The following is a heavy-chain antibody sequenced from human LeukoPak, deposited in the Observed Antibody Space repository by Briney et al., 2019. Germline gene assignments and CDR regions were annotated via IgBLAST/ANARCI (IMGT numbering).Heavy chain of an antibody. D-gene: IGHD3-9*01. CDR3: ASAYYDILTGYYDASDI. CDR1: GGSISSSSYY. CDR2: IYYSGST. J-gene: IGHJ3*02. Sequence: PSETLSLTCTVSGGSISSSSYYWGWIRQPPGKGLEWVGSIYYSGSTYYNPSLKSRVTISVDTSKNQFSLKLSSVTAADTAVYYCASAYYDILTGYYDASDIWGQGTMVTVSS. V-gene: IGHV4-39*01.